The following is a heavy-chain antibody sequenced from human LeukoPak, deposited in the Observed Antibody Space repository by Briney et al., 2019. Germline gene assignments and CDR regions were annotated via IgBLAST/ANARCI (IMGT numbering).Heavy chain of an antibody. D-gene: IGHD3-9*01. Sequence: ASVKVSCKASGYSCTTYHMHWVRQAPGQGLEWMGIINPSGGSTNYAQNFQGRVTMTRDMSTSTVYMELSSLRSEDTAVYYCARSPDILTGEKFDYWGQGTLVTVSS. CDR2: INPSGGST. CDR1: GYSCTTYH. J-gene: IGHJ4*02. V-gene: IGHV1-46*01. CDR3: ARSPDILTGEKFDY.